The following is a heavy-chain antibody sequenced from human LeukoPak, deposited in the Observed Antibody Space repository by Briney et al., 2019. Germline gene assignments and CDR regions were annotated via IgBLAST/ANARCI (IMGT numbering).Heavy chain of an antibody. D-gene: IGHD3-10*01. Sequence: PSETLSLTCAVSSASISSSNWWSWVRQPPGKGLEWMGRIYNSGSTNYNPSLKSRVAISTDMSKNQISLKLSSVTAADTAVYYCARQTFGLLYFDSWGQGTLVIVSS. CDR1: SASISSSNW. V-gene: IGHV4-4*02. CDR3: ARQTFGLLYFDS. J-gene: IGHJ4*02. CDR2: IYNSGST.